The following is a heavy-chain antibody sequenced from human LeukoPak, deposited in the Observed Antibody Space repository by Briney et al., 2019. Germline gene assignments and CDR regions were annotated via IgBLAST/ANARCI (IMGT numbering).Heavy chain of an antibody. CDR3: ARSTGVFNYYDSRGGAFDI. J-gene: IGHJ3*02. V-gene: IGHV4-59*01. CDR2: FYYSGNT. Sequence: SETLSLTCTVSGGSISSYYWSWIRQPPGKGLEWIGYFYYSGNTNYNPSLKSLVTMSVDTSRNQFSLKLSSVTAADTAVYYCARSTGVFNYYDSRGGAFDIWGQGTMVTVSS. CDR1: GGSISSYY. D-gene: IGHD3-22*01.